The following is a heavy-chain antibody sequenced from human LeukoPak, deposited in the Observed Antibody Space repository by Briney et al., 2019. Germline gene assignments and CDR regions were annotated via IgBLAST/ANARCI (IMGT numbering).Heavy chain of an antibody. CDR2: TYYRSKWYN. CDR1: GDSVSSNGAA. CDR3: ARVLKVGYSYGYFDY. J-gene: IGHJ4*02. V-gene: IGHV6-1*01. Sequence: SQTLSLTCAISGDSVSSNGAAWNWSRQSPSRGLEWLGRTYYRSKWYNDYAVSVKSRITINPDTSNNQFSLQLNSVTPEDTAVYYCARVLKVGYSYGYFDYWGQGTLVTVSS. D-gene: IGHD5-18*01.